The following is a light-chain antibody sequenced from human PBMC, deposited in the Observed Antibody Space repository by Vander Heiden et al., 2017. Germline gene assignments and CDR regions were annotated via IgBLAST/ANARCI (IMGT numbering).Light chain of an antibody. CDR2: WAS. CDR1: QSVLYSSNNKNY. CDR3: QQYESTPQA. Sequence: DIVMTQSPDSLAVSLGERATINCKSSQSVLYSSNNKNYLAWYQQKPGQPPKLLIYWASTRESGVPDRFSGSGSWTAFTLTIISLLAADVAVYYCQQYESTPQAFGQGTKVEIK. J-gene: IGKJ1*01. V-gene: IGKV4-1*01.